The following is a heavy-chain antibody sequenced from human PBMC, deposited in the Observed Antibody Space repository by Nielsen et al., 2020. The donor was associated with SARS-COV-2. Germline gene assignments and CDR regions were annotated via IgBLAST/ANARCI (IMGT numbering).Heavy chain of an antibody. CDR1: GFTFSSYG. Sequence: GGSLRLSCAASGFTFSSYGMHWVRQAPGKGLEWVAVISYDGSNKYYADSVKGRFTISRDNSKNTLYLQMNSLRAEDTAVYYCALRPDDWGQGTLVTVSS. V-gene: IGHV3-30*03. J-gene: IGHJ4*02. CDR3: ALRPDD. D-gene: IGHD5-12*01. CDR2: ISYDGSNK.